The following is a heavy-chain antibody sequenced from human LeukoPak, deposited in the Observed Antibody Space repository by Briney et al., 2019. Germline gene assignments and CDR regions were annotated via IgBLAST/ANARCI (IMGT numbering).Heavy chain of an antibody. Sequence: PGGSLRLSCAASGFTFSSYAMSWVRHASGKGLEWVSVISGSGGIAYYAESVKGRITISTDNSMNTLYVQMNSLRADDTAVYYCARAYCSSISCPSDYWGQGTLVTVSS. J-gene: IGHJ4*02. CDR2: ISGSGGIA. CDR3: ARAYCSSISCPSDY. CDR1: GFTFSSYA. V-gene: IGHV3-23*01. D-gene: IGHD2-2*01.